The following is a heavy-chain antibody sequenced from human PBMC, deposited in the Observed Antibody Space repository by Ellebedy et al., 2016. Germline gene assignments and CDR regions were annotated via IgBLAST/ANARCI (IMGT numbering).Heavy chain of an antibody. J-gene: IGHJ4*02. D-gene: IGHD6-13*01. V-gene: IGHV3-23*01. Sequence: GESLKISXAASGFTFNNYAMSWVRQAPGKGLEWVSTISSSGGNTYYADSVKGRFTISRDNSKNTLYLQMNSLRAEDTAVYYCAPSKSWYFDSWGQGTLVTVSS. CDR2: ISSSGGNT. CDR1: GFTFNNYA. CDR3: APSKSWYFDS.